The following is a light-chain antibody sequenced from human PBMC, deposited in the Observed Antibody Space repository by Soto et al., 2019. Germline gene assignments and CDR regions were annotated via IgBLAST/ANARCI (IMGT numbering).Light chain of an antibody. CDR2: DDS. CDR1: NIGGKS. Sequence: LTQPPSLSVAPGQTARITCGGNNIGGKSVHWYQQKPGQAPVLVVYDDSDRPSGIPERFSGSNSVNTATLTTSRVAAGDEADYYCQVWESGRGVFGTGTKVTVL. CDR3: QVWESGRGV. J-gene: IGLJ1*01. V-gene: IGLV3-21*02.